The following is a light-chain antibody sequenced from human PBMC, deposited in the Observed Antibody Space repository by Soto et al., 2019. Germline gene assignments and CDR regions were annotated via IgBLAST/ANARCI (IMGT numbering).Light chain of an antibody. CDR3: SSYTTTTVV. V-gene: IGLV2-14*03. CDR2: DVS. J-gene: IGLJ3*02. Sequence: QSVLTQPASVSGSPGQSITISCTGTSSDVGGYNYVSWYQHHPGKAPKLMLYDVSNRPSGVSNRFSGSKSGNTASLIISGLQAEDEANYYCSSYTTTTVVFGGGTKLTVL. CDR1: SSDVGGYNY.